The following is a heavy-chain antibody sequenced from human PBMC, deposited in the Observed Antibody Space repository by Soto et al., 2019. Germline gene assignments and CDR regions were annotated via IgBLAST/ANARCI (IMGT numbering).Heavy chain of an antibody. J-gene: IGHJ5*02. V-gene: IGHV1-69*01. CDR3: ARVMGYSYDYQKNMFDP. CDR2: IIPIFGTA. Sequence: QVQLVQSGAEVKKPGSSVKVSCKASGGTFSSYAISWVRQAPGQGLEWMGGIIPIFGTANYAQKFQGRVTITADESTSTAYMELSSLRSEDTAVYYCARVMGYSYDYQKNMFDPWGQGTLVTVSS. D-gene: IGHD5-18*01. CDR1: GGTFSSYA.